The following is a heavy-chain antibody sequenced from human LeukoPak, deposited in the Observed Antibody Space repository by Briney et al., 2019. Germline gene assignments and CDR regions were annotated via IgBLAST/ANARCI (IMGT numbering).Heavy chain of an antibody. V-gene: IGHV3-33*03. CDR1: GFTFNTYG. CDR2: IWHDRNTK. Sequence: GGSLRLSCAASGFTFNTYGMHWVRQTPGKGLEWVAVIWHDRNTKDYAESVKGRFIISRDTSKNTVFLQMNSLRAEDTAVYYCAKPYYDSWSGYADYYYMDVWGKGATVTVSS. D-gene: IGHD3-3*01. J-gene: IGHJ6*03. CDR3: AKPYYDSWSGYADYYYMDV.